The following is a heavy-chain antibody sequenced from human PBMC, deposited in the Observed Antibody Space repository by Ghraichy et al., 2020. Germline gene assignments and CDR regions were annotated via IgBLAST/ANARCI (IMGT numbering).Heavy chain of an antibody. Sequence: SVKVSCKASGGTFSSYTISWVRQAPGQGLEWMGRIIPILGIANYAQKFQGRVTITADKSTSTAYMELSSLRSEDTAVYYCARDYFSLYYFDYWGQGTLVTVSS. CDR2: IIPILGIA. D-gene: IGHD2/OR15-2a*01. CDR3: ARDYFSLYYFDY. CDR1: GGTFSSYT. J-gene: IGHJ4*02. V-gene: IGHV1-69*04.